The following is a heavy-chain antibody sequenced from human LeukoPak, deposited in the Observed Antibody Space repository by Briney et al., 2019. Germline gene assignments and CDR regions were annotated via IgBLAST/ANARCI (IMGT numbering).Heavy chain of an antibody. CDR2: IYSGGTI. V-gene: IGHV3-53*01. CDR1: GFSVRTSY. D-gene: IGHD3-22*01. J-gene: IGHJ3*01. Sequence: GGSLRLSCAASGFSVRTSYMSWVRQAPGKGLEWVSVIYSGGTIRYSDSVNDRFTISRDNSRDTIHLQMKSLRVDDTAVYYCVRAVHHLFYSDSSGYYGDAFDVWGQGTVVTVSS. CDR3: VRAVHHLFYSDSSGYYGDAFDV.